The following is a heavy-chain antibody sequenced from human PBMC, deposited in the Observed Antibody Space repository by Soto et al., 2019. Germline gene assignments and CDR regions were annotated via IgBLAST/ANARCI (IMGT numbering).Heavy chain of an antibody. J-gene: IGHJ6*02. Sequence: QVQLLQSGAEVKKPGSSVKVSCKASGGTFSSYAISWVRQAPGPGLEWMGGVIPIFGTANYAQKFQGRVKITADESTSTAYMELRGLRSEDTAVYYCAGDGPKLLLAYYYYFGMDVWGQGTTVNGSS. D-gene: IGHD2-15*01. CDR2: VIPIFGTA. V-gene: IGHV1-69*01. CDR3: AGDGPKLLLAYYYYFGMDV. CDR1: GGTFSSYA.